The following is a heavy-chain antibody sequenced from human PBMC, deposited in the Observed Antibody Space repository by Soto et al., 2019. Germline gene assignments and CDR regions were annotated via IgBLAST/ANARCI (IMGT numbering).Heavy chain of an antibody. V-gene: IGHV1-69*12. CDR2: IIPIFGTA. J-gene: IGHJ6*02. Sequence: QVQLVQSGAEVKKPGSSVKVSCKASGGTFSSYAISWVRQAPGQGLEWMGGIIPIFGTANYAQKFQGRVTITADESTSTAYMELSSLRSEDTAVYYCARRLEGSGYDLGYYYYGMDVWGQGTTVTVSS. CDR3: ARRLEGSGYDLGYYYYGMDV. D-gene: IGHD5-12*01. CDR1: GGTFSSYA.